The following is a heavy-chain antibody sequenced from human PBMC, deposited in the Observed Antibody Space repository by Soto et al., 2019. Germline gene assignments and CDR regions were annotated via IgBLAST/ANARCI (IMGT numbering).Heavy chain of an antibody. CDR1: GDSISNSRW. V-gene: IGHV4-4*02. J-gene: IGHJ3*01. D-gene: IGHD6-19*01. CDR3: AYSTGWYRHDV. CDR2: IFHSGDT. Sequence: QVQLQESGPGLVKPSGTLSLTCAVSGDSISNSRWWTWVRQPPGKGLEWIGDIFHSGDTNYNPSLKSRVFISVDNSQNQFSLKVRSVTAADTAVYYCAYSTGWYRHDVWGQGTLVTVSS.